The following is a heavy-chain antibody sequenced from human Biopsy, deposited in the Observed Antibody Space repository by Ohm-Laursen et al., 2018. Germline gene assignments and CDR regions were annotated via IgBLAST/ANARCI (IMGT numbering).Heavy chain of an antibody. CDR1: GYTFTGYH. CDR2: INAKTGDT. Sequence: ASVKVSCKASGYTFTGYHVHWVRQAPGQGLEWMGWINAKTGDTNCAQKFQGRVTMTRDTSISTAYVDLSSLRSDDTAVYYCTRGGYYYDSLAYYYWFDPWGQGTLVTVSS. D-gene: IGHD3-22*01. CDR3: TRGGYYYDSLAYYYWFDP. V-gene: IGHV1-2*02. J-gene: IGHJ5*02.